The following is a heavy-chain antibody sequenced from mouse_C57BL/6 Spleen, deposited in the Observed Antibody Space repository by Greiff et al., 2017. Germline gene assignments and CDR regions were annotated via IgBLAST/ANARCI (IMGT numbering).Heavy chain of an antibody. D-gene: IGHD3-2*02. J-gene: IGHJ4*01. CDR1: GFNINDYY. CDR3: AREETAQATDAMGD. Sequence: VQLQQSGAELVKPGASVKLSCTASGFNINDYYMHWVKQRPEQGLEWIGRIDPEDGETKYAPKFQGKATITADTSSNTAYLQLSSLTSEDTAVYYGAREETAQATDAMGDWGQGTSVTVSS. CDR2: IDPEDGET. V-gene: IGHV14-2*01.